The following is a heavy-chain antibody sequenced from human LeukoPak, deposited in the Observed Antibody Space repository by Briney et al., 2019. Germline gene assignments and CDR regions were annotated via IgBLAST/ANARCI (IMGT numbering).Heavy chain of an antibody. CDR2: ISYDGTNK. V-gene: IGHV3-30*03. Sequence: GESLTLSCAASGFTFSNYVIHWVRQAPGKGLEWLAVISYDGTNKYYADFVKGRFTISRDHSQSTVDLQMNTLGGADTAVYYCVRSPTYYNMDVWGKETTVTVSS. J-gene: IGHJ6*03. CDR3: VRSPTYYNMDV. CDR1: GFTFSNYV.